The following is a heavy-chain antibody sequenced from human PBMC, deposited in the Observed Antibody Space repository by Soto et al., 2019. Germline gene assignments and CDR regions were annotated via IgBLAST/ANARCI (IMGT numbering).Heavy chain of an antibody. CDR1: GFTFNRFA. Sequence: GGSLRLSCAASGFTFNRFAMTWVRQAPGKGLEWVSTIGASGDNTFYADSVKGRFTISRDNSGDTLFLQMNRLRAEDTALYYCAKLGYCSGGTCYLDYYNGLAVWGQGTTVTVSS. D-gene: IGHD2-15*01. CDR2: IGASGDNT. V-gene: IGHV3-23*01. J-gene: IGHJ6*02. CDR3: AKLGYCSGGTCYLDYYNGLAV.